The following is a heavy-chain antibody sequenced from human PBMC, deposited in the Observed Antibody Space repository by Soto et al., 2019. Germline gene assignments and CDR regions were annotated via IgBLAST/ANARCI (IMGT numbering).Heavy chain of an antibody. J-gene: IGHJ4*02. V-gene: IGHV3-23*01. Sequence: EVQLLESGGGLVQPGGSLRLSCAASGFTFSSYAMNWVRQAPGKGLEWVSVISGSGGSTYYVDSVKGRFTISRDNSKNTLYLQMNSLRAEDTAVYYCARRGPGTYFDYWGQGTLVTVSS. D-gene: IGHD6-13*01. CDR3: ARRGPGTYFDY. CDR1: GFTFSSYA. CDR2: ISGSGGST.